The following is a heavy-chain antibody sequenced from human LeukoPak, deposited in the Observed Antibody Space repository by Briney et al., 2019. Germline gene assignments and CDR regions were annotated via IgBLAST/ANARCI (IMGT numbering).Heavy chain of an antibody. D-gene: IGHD2-21*02. Sequence: GESLKISCKGSGYSFASYSIGWVRQMPGKGLEGVGIIYPGDSDTRYSPSFQGQVTISADKSISTAYLQWSSLKASDTAMYYCARRAYCGGDCYSDYWGQGTLVTVSS. V-gene: IGHV5-51*01. CDR1: GYSFASYS. CDR2: IYPGDSDT. CDR3: ARRAYCGGDCYSDY. J-gene: IGHJ4*02.